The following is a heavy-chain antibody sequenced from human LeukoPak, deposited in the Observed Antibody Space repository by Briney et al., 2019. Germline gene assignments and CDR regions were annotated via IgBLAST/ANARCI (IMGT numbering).Heavy chain of an antibody. CDR1: GYTFTSCG. CDR3: ARLTKSQNWFDP. V-gene: IGHV1-18*01. Sequence: ASVKVSCKASGYTFTSCGISWVRQAPGQGLEWMGWISAYNGNTNYAQKLQGRVTMTTDTSTSTAYMELRSLRSDDTAVYYCARLTKSQNWFDPWGQGTLVTVSS. CDR2: ISAYNGNT. J-gene: IGHJ5*02. D-gene: IGHD3-9*01.